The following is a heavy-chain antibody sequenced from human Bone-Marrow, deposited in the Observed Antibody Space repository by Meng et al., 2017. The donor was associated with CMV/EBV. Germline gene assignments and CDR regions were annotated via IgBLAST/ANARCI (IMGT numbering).Heavy chain of an antibody. Sequence: GGSLRLSCAASGFTFSNSAMTWVRQAPGKGLEWVSAISGSGHSIYYADSVKGRFTISRDNAKNTLYLQMNSLRAEDTAVYYCAKGGGRHGDYWGQGTLVTVSS. J-gene: IGHJ4*02. CDR3: AKGGGRHGDY. CDR1: GFTFSNSA. CDR2: ISGSGHSI. V-gene: IGHV3-23*01. D-gene: IGHD3-16*01.